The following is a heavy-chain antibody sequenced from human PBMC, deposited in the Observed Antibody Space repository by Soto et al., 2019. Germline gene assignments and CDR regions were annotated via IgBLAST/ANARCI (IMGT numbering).Heavy chain of an antibody. CDR3: ASHREQLVEGLGAFDI. CDR2: IIPIFGTA. D-gene: IGHD6-6*01. V-gene: IGHV1-69*01. CDR1: GGTFSSYA. Sequence: QVQLVQSGAEVKKPGSSVKVSCKASGGTFSSYAISWVRQAPGQGLEWMGGIIPIFGTANYAQKFQGRVTITADESTSTAYMELSSLRSEDTAVYYCASHREQLVEGLGAFDIWGQGTMVTVSS. J-gene: IGHJ3*02.